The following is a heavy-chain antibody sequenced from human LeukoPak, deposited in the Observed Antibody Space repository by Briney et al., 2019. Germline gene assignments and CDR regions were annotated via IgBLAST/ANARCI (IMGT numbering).Heavy chain of an antibody. CDR2: MHPKNGGT. CDR3: ARANSRDDDNAFDY. Sequence: ASVKVSCKSSGYTFTGYYIHWVRQAPGQGFEWMGWMHPKNGGTNYAQKFQGRVTMTRDTSISTAYMELTRLTSDDTAVFYCARANSRDDDNAFDYWGQGTLVTVSS. J-gene: IGHJ4*02. D-gene: IGHD5-24*01. V-gene: IGHV1-2*02. CDR1: GYTFTGYY.